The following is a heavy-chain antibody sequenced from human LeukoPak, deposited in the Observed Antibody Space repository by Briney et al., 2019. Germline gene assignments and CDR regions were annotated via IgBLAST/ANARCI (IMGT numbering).Heavy chain of an antibody. D-gene: IGHD6-25*01. J-gene: IGHJ5*02. CDR2: INAGNGNT. V-gene: IGHV1-3*01. CDR1: GYTFTSYA. Sequence: ASVKVSCKASGYTFTSYAMHWVRQAPGQRLEWMGWINAGNGNTKYSQKFQGRVTITRDTSASTAYMVLSSLRSEDTAMYFCVRGPPRLNWFDPWGQGTLATVSS. CDR3: VRGPPRLNWFDP.